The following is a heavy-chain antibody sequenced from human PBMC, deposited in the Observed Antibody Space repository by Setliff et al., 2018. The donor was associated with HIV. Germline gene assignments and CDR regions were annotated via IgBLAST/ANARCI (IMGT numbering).Heavy chain of an antibody. D-gene: IGHD3-3*01. CDR3: AKVGLQFLEWLLSTPINYYYYYMDV. J-gene: IGHJ6*03. Sequence: GGSLRLSCVASGFRFRTYAMSWVRQSQGKGLEWVSLISGDGGRATHYSDSVKGRFTISRDNSKNTLYLQMNSLRAEDTAVYYCAKVGLQFLEWLLSTPINYYYYYMDVWGKGTTVTVSS. CDR2: ISGDGGRAT. CDR1: GFRFRTYA. V-gene: IGHV3-23*01.